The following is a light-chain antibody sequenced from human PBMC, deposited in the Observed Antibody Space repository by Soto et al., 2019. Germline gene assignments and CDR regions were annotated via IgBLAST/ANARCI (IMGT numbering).Light chain of an antibody. CDR3: SSYTSSSTLYV. J-gene: IGLJ1*01. CDR2: DVS. Sequence: QSVLTQPASVSGSPGQSITVSCTGTSSDVGGYNHVSWYQQHPGKAPKLMIYDVSNRPSGVSNRFSGSKSGNTASLTISGLQAEDEADYYCSSYTSSSTLYVFRTGTKVTVL. CDR1: SSDVGGYNH. V-gene: IGLV2-14*01.